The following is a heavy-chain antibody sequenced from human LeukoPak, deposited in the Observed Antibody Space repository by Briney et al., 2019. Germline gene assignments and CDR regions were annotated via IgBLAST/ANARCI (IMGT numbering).Heavy chain of an antibody. J-gene: IGHJ5*02. CDR2: ISYDGSNK. D-gene: IGHD6-13*01. V-gene: IGHV3-30-3*01. CDR3: ARGFYGYSSSWYQDWFDP. Sequence: GGSLRLSCAASGFTFSSYAMHWVRQAPGKGLEWVAVISYDGSNKYYADSVKGRFTISRDNSKNTLYLQMNSLRAEDTAVYYCARGFYGYSSSWYQDWFDPWGQGTLVTVSS. CDR1: GFTFSSYA.